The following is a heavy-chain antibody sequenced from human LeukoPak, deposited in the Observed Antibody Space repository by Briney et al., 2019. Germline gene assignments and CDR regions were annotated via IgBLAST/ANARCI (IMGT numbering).Heavy chain of an antibody. V-gene: IGHV3-30-3*01. D-gene: IGHD3-10*01. CDR3: ARGYPPYYYGSGSYYNLDY. Sequence: GRSLRLFCAASGFTFSSYAMHWVRQAPGKGLEWVAVISYDGSNKYYADSVKGRFTISRDNSKNTLYLQMNSLRAEDTAVYYCARGYPPYYYGSGSYYNLDYWGQGTLVTVSS. J-gene: IGHJ4*02. CDR1: GFTFSSYA. CDR2: ISYDGSNK.